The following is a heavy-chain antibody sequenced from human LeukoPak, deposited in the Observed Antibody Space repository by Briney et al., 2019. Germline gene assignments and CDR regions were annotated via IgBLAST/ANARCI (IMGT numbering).Heavy chain of an antibody. V-gene: IGHV5-51*01. CDR3: ARHLIPASVTSYDAFDI. CDR1: GYSFTSYW. Sequence: GESLKISCKGSGYSFTSYWIGWVRQMPGKGLEWMGIIYPGDSDTTYSPSFQGQVTISADKSISTAYLQWSSLKASDTAIYYCARHLIPASVTSYDAFDIWGQGTMVTVSS. D-gene: IGHD2/OR15-2a*01. J-gene: IGHJ3*02. CDR2: IYPGDSDT.